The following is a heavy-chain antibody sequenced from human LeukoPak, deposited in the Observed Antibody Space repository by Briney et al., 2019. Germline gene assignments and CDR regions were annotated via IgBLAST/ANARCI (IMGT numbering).Heavy chain of an antibody. D-gene: IGHD4-17*01. CDR1: GYTFTSYD. V-gene: IGHV1-8*03. Sequence: ASVKVSCKASGYTFTSYDVNWVRQATGQGLEWMGWMNPNSGNTGYAQKFQGRVTITRNTSISTAYMELSSLRSEDTAVYYCARASAYGDYGFDPWGQGTLVTVSS. CDR2: MNPNSGNT. J-gene: IGHJ5*02. CDR3: ARASAYGDYGFDP.